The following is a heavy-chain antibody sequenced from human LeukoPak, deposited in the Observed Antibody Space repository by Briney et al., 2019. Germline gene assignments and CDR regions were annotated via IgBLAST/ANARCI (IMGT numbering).Heavy chain of an antibody. V-gene: IGHV4-38-2*02. CDR3: ARAVGTSRNYFDY. Sequence: PSETLSLTCTVSGYSISSGFYWGWIRQPPGKGLECIGSIYHSGSTYYNPSLKSRVTISVDTSKNQFSLNLSSVTAADTAMYYCARAVGTSRNYFDYWGQGTLVTVSS. J-gene: IGHJ4*02. CDR1: GYSISSGFY. CDR2: IYHSGST. D-gene: IGHD4-23*01.